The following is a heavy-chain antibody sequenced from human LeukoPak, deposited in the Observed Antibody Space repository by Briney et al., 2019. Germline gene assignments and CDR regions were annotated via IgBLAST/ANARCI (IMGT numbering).Heavy chain of an antibody. V-gene: IGHV3-21*01. J-gene: IGHJ4*02. CDR2: ISSSSSYM. CDR3: ARDVGYYDSSGYYYFDY. Sequence: PGGSLRLSCAASGFTFSSYSMNWVRQAPGKGLEWVSSISSSSSYMYYADSVKGRFTISRDNAKNSLYLQMNSLRAEDTAVYYCARDVGYYDSSGYYYFDYWGQGTLVTVSS. D-gene: IGHD3-22*01. CDR1: GFTFSSYS.